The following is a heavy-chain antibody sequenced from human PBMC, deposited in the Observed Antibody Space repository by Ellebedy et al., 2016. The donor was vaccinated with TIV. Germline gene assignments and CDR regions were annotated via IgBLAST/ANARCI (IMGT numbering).Heavy chain of an antibody. V-gene: IGHV1-24*01. Sequence: AASVKVSCKVSGYTLTELSMHWVRQAPGKGLEWMGGFDPEDGETIYAQQFQGRVTMTEDTSTDTAYMELSSLRSEDTAVYYCATGLRYSSSWYGNWFDPWGQGTLVTVSS. CDR2: FDPEDGET. J-gene: IGHJ5*02. CDR1: GYTLTELS. D-gene: IGHD6-13*01. CDR3: ATGLRYSSSWYGNWFDP.